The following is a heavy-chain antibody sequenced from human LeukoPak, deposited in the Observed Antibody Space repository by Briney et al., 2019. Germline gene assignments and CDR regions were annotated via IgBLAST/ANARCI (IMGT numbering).Heavy chain of an antibody. J-gene: IGHJ4*02. CDR2: INSRGDKT. Sequence: GGSLKLSCAAAGFTFGSSAMSWVRQAPGKGLEWVSGINSRGDKTYYADSVKGRFTISRDNSRNSMSLQMNSLRAEDTAVYFCVRRQNRMGDFDYWGQGALVTVSS. CDR3: VRRQNRMGDFDY. D-gene: IGHD3-16*01. CDR1: GFTFGSSA. V-gene: IGHV3-23*01.